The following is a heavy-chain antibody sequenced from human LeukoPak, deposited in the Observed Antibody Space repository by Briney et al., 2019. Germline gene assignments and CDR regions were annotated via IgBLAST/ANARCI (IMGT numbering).Heavy chain of an antibody. D-gene: IGHD3-16*01. CDR1: GGSISRGSYY. CDR3: ASLVMPGGSYYFDY. J-gene: IGHJ4*02. V-gene: IGHV4-61*02. CDR2: IYNSGST. Sequence: SETLSLTCVVSGGSISRGSYYWNWIRQPAGKGLEWMGRIYNSGSTNYNPSLKSRVTISADMSRNQLSLLLTSVTAADTAVYYCASLVMPGGSYYFDYWGQGTLVTVSS.